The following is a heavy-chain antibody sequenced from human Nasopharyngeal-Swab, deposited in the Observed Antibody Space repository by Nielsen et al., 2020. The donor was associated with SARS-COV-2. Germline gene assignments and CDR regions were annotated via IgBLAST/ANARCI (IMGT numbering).Heavy chain of an antibody. CDR3: AKDIGGYYYDSRGFDY. V-gene: IGHV3-9*01. J-gene: IGHJ4*02. CDR2: ISWNSGSI. Sequence: SLKISCAASGFTFDDYAMHWVRQAPGKGLEWVSSISWNSGSIGYADSVKGRFTISRDNAKNSLYLQMNSLRAEDTALYYCAKDIGGYYYDSRGFDYWGQGTLVTVSS. D-gene: IGHD3-22*01. CDR1: GFTFDDYA.